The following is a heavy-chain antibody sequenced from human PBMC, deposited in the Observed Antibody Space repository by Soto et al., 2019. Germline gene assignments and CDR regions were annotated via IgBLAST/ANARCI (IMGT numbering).Heavy chain of an antibody. CDR3: AAAVNCSGGSCYSMDV. CDR1: GYTFTGYY. V-gene: IGHV1-2*04. J-gene: IGHJ6*02. Sequence: ASVKVSCKASGYTFTGYYMHWVRQAPGQGLEWMGWINPNSGGTNYAQKFQGWVTMTRDTSISTAYMELSRLRSDDTAVYYCAAAVNCSGGSCYSMDVWGQGTTVTVSS. D-gene: IGHD2-15*01. CDR2: INPNSGGT.